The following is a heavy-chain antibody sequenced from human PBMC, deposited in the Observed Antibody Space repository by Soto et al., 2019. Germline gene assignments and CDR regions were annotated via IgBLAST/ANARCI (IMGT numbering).Heavy chain of an antibody. J-gene: IGHJ4*02. CDR3: ARRGSGSYYDY. CDR1: GFTFSSYA. V-gene: IGHV3-23*01. Sequence: EVQLLESGGGLVQPGGSLRLSCAASGFTFSSYAMRWVRQAPVKGLEWVSAISGSGDSTYYADSVKGRFTISRDNSKNTMYRQMNSLRAEDTAVYYCARRGSGSYYDYWGQGPLVTVSS. CDR2: ISGSGDST. D-gene: IGHD1-26*01.